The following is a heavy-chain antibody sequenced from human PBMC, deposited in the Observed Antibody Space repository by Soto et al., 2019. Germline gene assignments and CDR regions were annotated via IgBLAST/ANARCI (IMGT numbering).Heavy chain of an antibody. Sequence: ASVKVSCKASGGTFSSYTISWVRQAPGQGLEWMGRIIPILGIANYAQKFQGRVTITADKSTSTAYMELSSLRSEDTAVYYCASIGGSGPNWFDPWGQGTLVTVSS. J-gene: IGHJ5*02. D-gene: IGHD3-16*01. CDR3: ASIGGSGPNWFDP. CDR2: IIPILGIA. CDR1: GGTFSSYT. V-gene: IGHV1-69*02.